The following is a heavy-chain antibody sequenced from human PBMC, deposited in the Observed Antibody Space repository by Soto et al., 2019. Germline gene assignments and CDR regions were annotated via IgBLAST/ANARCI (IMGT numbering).Heavy chain of an antibody. CDR2: ISYKGGST. Sequence: EVQLVESGGGLVQPGGSLRLSCAASGFTLSDFSMHWVRQAAGKGLEFVSAISYKGGSTYYANSVKGRFTIARDNTKNTLYLHRGRLRAEDMAGYDRARGSASGQAAFDIWGQGTMVTVSS. D-gene: IGHD5-12*01. V-gene: IGHV3-64*01. CDR3: ARGSASGQAAFDI. J-gene: IGHJ3*02. CDR1: GFTLSDFS.